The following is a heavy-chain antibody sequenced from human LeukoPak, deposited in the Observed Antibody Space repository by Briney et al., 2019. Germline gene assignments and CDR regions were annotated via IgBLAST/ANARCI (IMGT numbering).Heavy chain of an antibody. CDR1: GGSISNSNYY. V-gene: IGHV4-39*01. CDR3: ARHVLYCGGGSCCWLYYFDY. J-gene: IGHJ4*02. CDR2: IYYSVST. Sequence: PSETLSLTCTVSGGSISNSNYYWGWIRQAPGKGLEWIGSIYYSVSTYHNASLKSQVTIAVCTSMNQCSQKLRSVIAAVTAVYFWARHVLYCGGGSCCWLYYFDYWGQGTLVSVSS. D-gene: IGHD2-15*01.